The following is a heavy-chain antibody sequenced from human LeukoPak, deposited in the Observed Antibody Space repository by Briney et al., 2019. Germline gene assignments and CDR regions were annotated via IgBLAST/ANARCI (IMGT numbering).Heavy chain of an antibody. CDR1: Y. CDR2: IYYSGST. V-gene: IGHV4-31*02. CDR3: ARDDYTLDGFDY. Sequence: YWIGWVRQMPGKGLEWIGYIYYSGSTYYNPSLKSRVTISVDTSKNQFSLKLSSVTAADTAVYYCARDDYTLDGFDYWGQGTLVTVSS. D-gene: IGHD4/OR15-4a*01. J-gene: IGHJ4*02.